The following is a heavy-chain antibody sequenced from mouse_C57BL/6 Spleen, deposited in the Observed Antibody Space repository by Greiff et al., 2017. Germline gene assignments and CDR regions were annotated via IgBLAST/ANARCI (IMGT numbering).Heavy chain of an antibody. J-gene: IGHJ3*01. Sequence: EVKLMESGGGLVKPGGSLKLSCAASGFTFSSYAMSWVRQTPEKRLEWVATISDGGSYTYYPDNVKGRFTISRDNAKNTLYLQVSHLKSEDTAMYYCSRDNYGSSYGFAYWGQGTLVTVSA. V-gene: IGHV5-4*01. D-gene: IGHD1-1*01. CDR1: GFTFSSYA. CDR2: ISDGGSYT. CDR3: SRDNYGSSYGFAY.